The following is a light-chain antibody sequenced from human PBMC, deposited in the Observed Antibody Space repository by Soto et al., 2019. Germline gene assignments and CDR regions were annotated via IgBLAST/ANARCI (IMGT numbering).Light chain of an antibody. V-gene: IGKV1-5*01. CDR1: QSLSRW. CDR3: QRYDGY. J-gene: IGKJ3*01. CDR2: DAS. Sequence: DSQVTQSPSTLSASVGDRVTITCRASQSLSRWVAWYQQKPGKAPRLLIYDASTLESGVPSRFSGSGFGTEFTLTISSLQPDDVGTYYGQRYDGYFGPGTKVEI.